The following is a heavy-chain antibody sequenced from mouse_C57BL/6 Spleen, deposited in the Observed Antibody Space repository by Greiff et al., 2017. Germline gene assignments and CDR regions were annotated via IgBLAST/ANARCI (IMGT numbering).Heavy chain of an antibody. CDR2: IYPGSGST. D-gene: IGHD3-2*01. Sequence: QVQLQQPGAELVKPGASVKMSCKASGYTFTSYWITWVKQRPGQGLEWIGDIYPGSGSTNYNEKFKSKATLTVDTSSSTAYMQLSSLTSEDSAVYYSARSGDQDRSYYFDYWGQGTTLTVSS. CDR3: ARSGDQDRSYYFDY. J-gene: IGHJ2*01. V-gene: IGHV1-55*01. CDR1: GYTFTSYW.